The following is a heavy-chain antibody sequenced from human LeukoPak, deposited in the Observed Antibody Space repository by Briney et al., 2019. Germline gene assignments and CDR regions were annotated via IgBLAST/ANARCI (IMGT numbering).Heavy chain of an antibody. CDR1: GGSISSYY. Sequence: SETLSLTCTVSGGSISSYYWSWIRQPPGKGLEWIGYIYYNGITIYKPSLKGRVTISVDTSKKQFALKLSSVTDADTAVYYCARGYYYDNSGYPDALDIWDQGTMVTVSS. CDR2: IYYNGIT. D-gene: IGHD3-22*01. J-gene: IGHJ3*02. CDR3: ARGYYYDNSGYPDALDI. V-gene: IGHV4-59*01.